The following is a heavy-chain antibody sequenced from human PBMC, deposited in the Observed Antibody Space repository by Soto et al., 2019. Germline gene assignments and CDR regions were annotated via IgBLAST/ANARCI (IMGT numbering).Heavy chain of an antibody. Sequence: EVQLVESGGGLVKPGGSLRLSCAASGFTFSSYSMNWVRQAPGKGLEWVSSISSSSSYIYYADSVKGRFTISRDNAKNSLYLQMNSLRAEDTAVYYCARDLSYYDSSGYKNYYYGMDVWGQGTTVTVSS. CDR3: ARDLSYYDSSGYKNYYYGMDV. D-gene: IGHD3-22*01. CDR1: GFTFSSYS. J-gene: IGHJ6*02. V-gene: IGHV3-21*01. CDR2: ISSSSSYI.